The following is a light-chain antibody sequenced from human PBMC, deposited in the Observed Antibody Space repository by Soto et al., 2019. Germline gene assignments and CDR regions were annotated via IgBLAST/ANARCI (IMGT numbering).Light chain of an antibody. CDR1: QSVSSSY. Sequence: EIVLTQSPGTLSLSPGERATLSCRASQSVSSSYLAWYQQKPGQAPRLLIYGASSRATGIPDRFSGSGSGTDFTLTISRLEPEDFAVYYCQHYHNWPPSLTFGGGTKVEIK. CDR3: QHYHNWPPSLT. CDR2: GAS. V-gene: IGKV3-20*01. J-gene: IGKJ4*01.